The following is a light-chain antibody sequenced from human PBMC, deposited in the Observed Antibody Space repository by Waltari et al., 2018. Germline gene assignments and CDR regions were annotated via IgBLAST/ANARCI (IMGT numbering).Light chain of an antibody. J-gene: IGKJ1*01. V-gene: IGKV3-20*01. CDR3: QQFDTSPRT. CDR1: QRVSSSH. Sequence: EIVLTQSPGTLSLSPGERATLSCRASQRVSSSHLAWYQQKPGQAPRLLMYGASSRATGIPDRFSGSGSGTDFTLTINRLEPEDFAVYYCQQFDTSPRTFGHGTEVEIK. CDR2: GAS.